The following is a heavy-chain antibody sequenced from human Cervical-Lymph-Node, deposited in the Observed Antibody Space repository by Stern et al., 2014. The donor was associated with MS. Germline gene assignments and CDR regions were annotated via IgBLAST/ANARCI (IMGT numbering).Heavy chain of an antibody. CDR1: GGSISTTGYY. CDR2: IHYSGST. J-gene: IGHJ4*02. Sequence: VQLVESGPGLVKPSETLSLSCTVSGGSISTTGYYWTWIRQHPGKGLEWIGYIHYSGSTYYNPSLKSRGTISVDTSKNHFSLNLSSVTAADTALYYCARSDRLWGSFDYWGQGSLVTVSS. D-gene: IGHD3-16*01. V-gene: IGHV4-31*03. CDR3: ARSDRLWGSFDY.